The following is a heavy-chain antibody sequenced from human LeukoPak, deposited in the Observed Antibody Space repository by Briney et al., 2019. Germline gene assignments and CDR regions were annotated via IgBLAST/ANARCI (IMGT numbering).Heavy chain of an antibody. CDR1: GFTFSSYG. V-gene: IGHV3-30*18. J-gene: IGHJ4*02. Sequence: GGSLRLSCAASGFTFSSYGMHWVRQAPGKGLEWVAVISYDGSNKYYADSVKGRFTISRDNSKNTLYPQMNSLRTEDSALYYCAKDWGAYVFDSWGQGTLVTVSS. D-gene: IGHD5-12*01. CDR2: ISYDGSNK. CDR3: AKDWGAYVFDS.